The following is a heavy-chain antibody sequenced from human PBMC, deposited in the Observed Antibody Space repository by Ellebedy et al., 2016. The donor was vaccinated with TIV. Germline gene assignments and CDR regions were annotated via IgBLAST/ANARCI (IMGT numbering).Heavy chain of an antibody. CDR3: ARDWFDP. V-gene: IGHV4-39*07. Sequence: SETLFLTCTVSGGSISSSSYYWGWIRQPPGKGLEWIGTIYYSGSTYYNPSLKSRVTISVDTSKNQFSLKLSSVTAADTAVYYCARDWFDPWGQGTLVTVSS. J-gene: IGHJ5*02. CDR1: GGSISSSSYY. CDR2: IYYSGST.